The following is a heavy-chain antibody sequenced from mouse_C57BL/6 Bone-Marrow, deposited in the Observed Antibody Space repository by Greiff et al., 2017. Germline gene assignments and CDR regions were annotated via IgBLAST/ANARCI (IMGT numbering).Heavy chain of an antibody. CDR2: INPGRGGT. J-gene: IGHJ3*01. CDR3: ASSKNWGSWFAY. V-gene: IGHV1-54*01. D-gene: IGHD4-1*01. Sequence: VQLQESGAELVRPGTSVKVSCKASGYAFTNYLIEWVKQRPGQGLEWIGVINPGRGGTNYNEKFKGKATLTADKSSSTAYMQLSSLTSEDSAVYFCASSKNWGSWFAYWGQGTLVTVSA. CDR1: GYAFTNYL.